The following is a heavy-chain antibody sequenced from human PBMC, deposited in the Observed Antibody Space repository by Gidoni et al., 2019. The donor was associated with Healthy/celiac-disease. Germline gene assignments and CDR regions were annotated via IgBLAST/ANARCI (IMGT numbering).Heavy chain of an antibody. CDR2: IGTAGDP. CDR3: ARGTYGGNSYYYYGMDV. D-gene: IGHD4-17*01. V-gene: IGHV3-13*05. CDR1: GFTFSSYD. J-gene: IGHJ6*02. Sequence: EVQLVESGGGLVQPGGSLRLSLSASGFTFSSYDMYWVRQATGKGLDWVSAIGTAGDPYYPGSVKGRFTISRENAKNSLYLQMNSLRAGDTAVYYCARGTYGGNSYYYYGMDVWGQGTTVTVSS.